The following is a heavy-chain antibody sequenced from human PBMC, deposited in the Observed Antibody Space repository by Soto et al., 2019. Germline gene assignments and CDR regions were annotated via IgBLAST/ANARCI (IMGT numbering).Heavy chain of an antibody. CDR1: GFTFSSYG. V-gene: IGHV3-30*18. CDR3: AKPPDPNYDFWSGYYTAYFDY. J-gene: IGHJ4*02. Sequence: GGSLRLSCAASGFTFSSYGMHWVRQAPGKGLEWVAVISYDGSNKYYADSVKGRFTISRDNSKNTLYLQMNSLRAEDTAVYYCAKPPDPNYDFWSGYYTAYFDYWGQGTLVTVSS. CDR2: ISYDGSNK. D-gene: IGHD3-3*01.